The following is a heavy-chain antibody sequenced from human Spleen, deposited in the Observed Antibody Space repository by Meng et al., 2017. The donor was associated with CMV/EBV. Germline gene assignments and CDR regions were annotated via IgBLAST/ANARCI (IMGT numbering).Heavy chain of an antibody. Sequence: GSLRLSCTVSGGSISSYYWSWIRQPPGKGLEWIGYIYYTGSTNYNPSLKSRLTISVDTSKNQFSLNLSSVTAADTAVYYCAVAGYCSSISCYYGMDVWGQGTTVTV. CDR3: AVAGYCSSISCYYGMDV. D-gene: IGHD2-2*03. V-gene: IGHV4-59*01. CDR1: GGSISSYY. CDR2: IYYTGST. J-gene: IGHJ6*02.